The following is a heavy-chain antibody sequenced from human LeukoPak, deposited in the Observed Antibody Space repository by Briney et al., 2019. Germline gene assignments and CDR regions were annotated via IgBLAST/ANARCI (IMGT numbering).Heavy chain of an antibody. CDR1: AGSISSSSYY. D-gene: IGHD3-22*01. J-gene: IGHJ4*02. V-gene: IGHV4-61*02. Sequence: SQTLSLTCTVYAGSISSSSYYWSWIRQPAGKGLEWIGRIYTSGSTNYNPSLKSRVTISVDTSNNQFSLKLSSVTAADTAVYYCAREGYYDSSGYNVPSFDYWGQGTLVTVSS. CDR2: IYTSGST. CDR3: AREGYYDSSGYNVPSFDY.